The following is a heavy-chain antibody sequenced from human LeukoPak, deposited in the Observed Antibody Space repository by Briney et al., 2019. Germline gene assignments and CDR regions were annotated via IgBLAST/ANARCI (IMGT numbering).Heavy chain of an antibody. CDR1: GGSISSYY. J-gene: IGHJ5*02. Sequence: PSETLSLTCTVSGGSISSYYWSWIRQSPGKGLECIGYIHYTGSTNYNPSLKSRVTISVETSKNQFSLKLKSVTAADTAVYYCARGTYYYDSSGYYRWGQGTLVTVSS. CDR2: IHYTGST. CDR3: ARGTYYYDSSGYYR. V-gene: IGHV4-59*01. D-gene: IGHD3-22*01.